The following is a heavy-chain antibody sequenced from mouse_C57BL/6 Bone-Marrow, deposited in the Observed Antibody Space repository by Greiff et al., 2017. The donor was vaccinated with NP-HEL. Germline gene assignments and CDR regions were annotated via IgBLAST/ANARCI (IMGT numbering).Heavy chain of an antibody. J-gene: IGHJ4*01. D-gene: IGHD1-1*01. CDR1: GYTFTSYG. V-gene: IGHV1-81*01. CDR3: ARGYYGSSLNYYAMDY. Sequence: LQESGAELARPGASVKLSCKASGYTFTSYGISWVKQRTGQGLEWIGEIYPRSGNTYYNEKFKGKATLTADKSSSTAYMELRSLTSEDSAVYFCARGYYGSSLNYYAMDYWGQGTSVTVSS. CDR2: IYPRSGNT.